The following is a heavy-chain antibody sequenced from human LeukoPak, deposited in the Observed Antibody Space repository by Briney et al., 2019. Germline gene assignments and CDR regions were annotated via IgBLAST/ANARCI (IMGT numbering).Heavy chain of an antibody. CDR2: INAGNGNT. CDR1: GYTFTSYA. D-gene: IGHD6-19*01. CDR3: ARGGQWPYYFDY. V-gene: IGHV1-3*01. Sequence: ASVKVSCKASGYTFTSYAMHWVRQAPGQRLEWMGWINAGNGNTKYSQKFQGRVTITRDTSASTAYMELSSLRSEDTTVYYCARGGQWPYYFDYWGQGTLVTVSS. J-gene: IGHJ4*02.